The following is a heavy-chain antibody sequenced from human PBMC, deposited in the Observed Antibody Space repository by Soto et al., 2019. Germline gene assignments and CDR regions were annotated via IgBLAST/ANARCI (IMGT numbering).Heavy chain of an antibody. CDR2: IYYSGST. CDR3: ARVDHRGYFAILTDY. CDR1: GGSISSGDYY. V-gene: IGHV4-30-4*01. J-gene: IGHJ4*02. D-gene: IGHD3-9*01. Sequence: SETLSLTCTVSGGSISSGDYYWSWIRQPPGEGLEWIGYIYYSGSTYYNPSLKSRVTISVDTSKNQFSLKLSSVTAADTAVYYCARVDHRGYFAILTDYWGQGTLVTVSS.